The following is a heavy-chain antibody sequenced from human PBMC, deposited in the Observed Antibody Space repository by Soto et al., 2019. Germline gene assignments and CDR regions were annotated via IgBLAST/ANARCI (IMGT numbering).Heavy chain of an antibody. CDR3: ARDMRYYDGSGFVEY. D-gene: IGHD3-22*01. V-gene: IGHV1-18*01. CDR1: GYTFTSYG. CDR2: ISAYTGDT. J-gene: IGHJ4*02. Sequence: ASVKVSCKASGYTFTSYGITWVRQAPGQGLEWMGWISAYTGDTNYAQKLQGRVTMTTDTSTSTAYMELRSLRSDDAAVYYCARDMRYYDGSGFVEYWGQGTPVTVSS.